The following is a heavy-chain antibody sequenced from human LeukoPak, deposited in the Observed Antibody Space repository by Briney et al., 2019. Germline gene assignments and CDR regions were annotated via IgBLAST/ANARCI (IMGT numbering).Heavy chain of an antibody. D-gene: IGHD2-21*01. Sequence: SQTLSLTCAISGDSVSSKTAAWNWIRQSPSRGLELLGRTYYRSKWHYDYPASVESRITINPDTSTNQVFLQLNSVTPEDTAVYFCARNSRLHFDYWGRGTLVTVSS. V-gene: IGHV6-1*01. CDR3: ARNSRLHFDY. J-gene: IGHJ4*02. CDR1: GDSVSSKTAA. CDR2: TYYRSKWHY.